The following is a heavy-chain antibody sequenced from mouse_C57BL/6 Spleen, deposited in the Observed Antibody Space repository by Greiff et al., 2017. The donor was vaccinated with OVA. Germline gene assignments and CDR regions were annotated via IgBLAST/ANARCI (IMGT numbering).Heavy chain of an antibody. Sequence: LVESGPELVKPGASVKISCKASGYSFTDYNMNWVKQSNGKSLEWIGVISPNYGTTSYNQKFKGKATFTVDQSSSTAYMQLNSLTSDDSAVYYCASQELPSDYAMDYWGQGTSVTVSS. CDR1: GYSFTDYN. J-gene: IGHJ4*01. V-gene: IGHV1-39*01. D-gene: IGHD2-12*01. CDR3: ASQELPSDYAMDY. CDR2: ISPNYGTT.